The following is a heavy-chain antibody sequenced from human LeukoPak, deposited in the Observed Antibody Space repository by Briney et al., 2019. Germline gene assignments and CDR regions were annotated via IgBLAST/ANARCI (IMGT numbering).Heavy chain of an antibody. CDR1: GITIGDYA. Sequence: PGGPLRPSSAAAGITIGDYALYWVRQPPGEVLEWGPGNSCNSGSTDSADSVKGPFTVSTANPQITLYLQMNTPRATDTAVYACAKAPGGYWSGGSCLPFDYWGQGTLVTVSS. D-gene: IGHD2-15*01. CDR3: AKAPGGYWSGGSCLPFDY. V-gene: IGHV3-23*01. CDR2: NSCNSGST. J-gene: IGHJ4*02.